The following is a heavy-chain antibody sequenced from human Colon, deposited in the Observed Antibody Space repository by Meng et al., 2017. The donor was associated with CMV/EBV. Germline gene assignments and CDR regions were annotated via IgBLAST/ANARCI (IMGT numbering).Heavy chain of an antibody. CDR1: GFTFSNYG. CDR3: ARDGGGATAGAFDI. D-gene: IGHD4/OR15-4a*01. Sequence: GESLKISCVASGFTFSNYGMHWVRQAPGKGLEWVASTRHDGSNKYYADSVKGRFTISRDNSKNTLYLQMNSLRGEDTAVYYCARDGGGATAGAFDIWGQGTMVTVSS. CDR2: TRHDGSNK. J-gene: IGHJ3*02. V-gene: IGHV3-30*02.